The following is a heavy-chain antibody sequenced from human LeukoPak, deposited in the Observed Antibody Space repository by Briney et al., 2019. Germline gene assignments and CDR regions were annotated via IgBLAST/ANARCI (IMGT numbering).Heavy chain of an antibody. CDR2: ISWNSGSI. V-gene: IGHV3-9*01. Sequence: GRSLRLSCAASGFTFDDYAMHWVRQAPGKGLEWVSGISWNSGSIGYADSVKGRFTISRDNSKNTLYLQMNSLRAEDTAVYYCAKAYYYGSGSNYKSFDYWGQGTLVTVSS. J-gene: IGHJ4*02. CDR1: GFTFDDYA. D-gene: IGHD3-10*01. CDR3: AKAYYYGSGSNYKSFDY.